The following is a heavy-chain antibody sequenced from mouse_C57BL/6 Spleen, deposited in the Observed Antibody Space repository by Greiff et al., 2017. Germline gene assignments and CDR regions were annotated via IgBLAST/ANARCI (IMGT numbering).Heavy chain of an antibody. CDR1: GYTFTSYW. CDR2: FFPGSGST. Sequence: VQLQQPGAELVKPGASVKMSCKASGYTFTSYWITWVKQRPGQGLEWIGDFFPGSGSTNYNEKFKSKATLTVDTSSSTAYMQLSSLTSEDSAFYYCARALGRDYWGQGAALTVSS. J-gene: IGHJ2*01. D-gene: IGHD4-1*01. CDR3: ARALGRDY. V-gene: IGHV1-55*01.